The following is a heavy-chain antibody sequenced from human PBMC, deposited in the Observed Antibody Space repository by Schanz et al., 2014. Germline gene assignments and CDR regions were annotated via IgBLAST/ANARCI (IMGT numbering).Heavy chain of an antibody. Sequence: QVQLVQSGPEVKKPGSSVKVSCQAFGDTFSKYNIMWVRQVPGQGLEWLGRIMPLRGIGNNAWKFQDRLTITADKSMNITCMELSSVGAEDAAVYDCTRLRRAGPNGFDAWGQGTTVSVS. CDR1: GDTFSKYN. CDR2: IMPLRGIG. J-gene: IGHJ6*02. V-gene: IGHV1-69*02. CDR3: TRLRRAGPNGFDA.